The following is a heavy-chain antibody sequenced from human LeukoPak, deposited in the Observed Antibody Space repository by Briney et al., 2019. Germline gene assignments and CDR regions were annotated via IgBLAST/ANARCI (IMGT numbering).Heavy chain of an antibody. D-gene: IGHD4-17*01. CDR1: GGSISSYY. V-gene: IGHV4-4*07. CDR2: IYTSGST. Sequence: PSETLSLTCTVSGGSISSYYWSWIRQPAGKGLEWIRRIYTSGSTNYNPSLKSRVTISVDTSKNQFSLKLSSVTAADTAVYYCARLVDYGPHYYYYYYMDVWGKGTTVTVSS. J-gene: IGHJ6*03. CDR3: ARLVDYGPHYYYYYYMDV.